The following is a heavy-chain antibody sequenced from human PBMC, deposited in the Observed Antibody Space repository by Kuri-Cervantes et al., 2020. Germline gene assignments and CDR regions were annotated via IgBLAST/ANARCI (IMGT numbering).Heavy chain of an antibody. CDR3: ARFKGGSYSEYCFDS. V-gene: IGHV4-34*01. J-gene: IGHJ5*01. CDR1: GGSFSGYY. D-gene: IGHD2-21*02. Sequence: SETLSLTCAVYGGSFSGYYWSWIRQPPGKGLEWIGEINHSGSTNYNPSLKGRVVMSVDTSKNQFSLTLTSVTAADTAVYYCARFKGGSYSEYCFDSWGHGTQVTVSS. CDR2: INHSGST.